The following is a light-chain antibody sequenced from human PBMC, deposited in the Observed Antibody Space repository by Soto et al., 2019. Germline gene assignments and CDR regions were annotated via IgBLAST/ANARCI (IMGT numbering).Light chain of an antibody. CDR3: CSYAGSSTFV. CDR2: EGS. Sequence: QSALTQPASVSGSPGQSITIPCTGTSSDVGSYNLVSWYQQHPGKAPKLMIYEGSKRPSGVSNRFSGSKSGNTASLTISGLQAEDEADYYCCSYAGSSTFVFGTGNKVTVL. J-gene: IGLJ1*01. V-gene: IGLV2-23*03. CDR1: SSDVGSYNL.